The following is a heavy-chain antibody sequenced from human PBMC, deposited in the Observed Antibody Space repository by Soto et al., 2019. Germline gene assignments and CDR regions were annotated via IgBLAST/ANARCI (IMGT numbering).Heavy chain of an antibody. D-gene: IGHD1-1*01. CDR2: INPNSGGT. CDR3: AGGGLGTHYYGREV. Sequence: ASVKVSCKASGYTFTGYYMHWVRQAPGQGLEWMGWINPNSGGTNYAQKFQGWVTMTRDTSISTAYMELSRLRSDDKAVYYCAGGGLGTHYYGREVGGKGTTVTVSS. J-gene: IGHJ6*04. CDR1: GYTFTGYY. V-gene: IGHV1-2*04.